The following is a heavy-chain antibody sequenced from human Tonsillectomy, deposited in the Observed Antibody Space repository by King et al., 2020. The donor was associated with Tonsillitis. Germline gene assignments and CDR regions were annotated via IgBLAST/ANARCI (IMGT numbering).Heavy chain of an antibody. CDR2: ISYDGSSK. CDR1: GFTFSSYG. Sequence: VQLVESGGGVVQPGRSLRLSCAASGFTFSSYGMHWVRQAPGKGLEWVAVISYDGSSKFYADSMKGRFSISRDNSKNTLYLQMKSLRAEDTAVYYCAKGPSPDYGAHFEYWGQGTLVTVSS. D-gene: IGHD4-17*01. V-gene: IGHV3-30*18. CDR3: AKGPSPDYGAHFEY. J-gene: IGHJ4*02.